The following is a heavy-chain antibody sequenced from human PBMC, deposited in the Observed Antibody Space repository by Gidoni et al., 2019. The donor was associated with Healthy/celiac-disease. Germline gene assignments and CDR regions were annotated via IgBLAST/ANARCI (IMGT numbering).Heavy chain of an antibody. J-gene: IGHJ4*02. D-gene: IGHD6-13*01. CDR1: GFTFSSYA. CDR2: ISGSGGST. Sequence: EVQLLESGGGLVQPGGSLRLSCAASGFTFSSYAMSWVRQAPGKGLEWVSAISGSGGSTYYADSVKGRFTISRDNSKNTLYLQMNSLRAEDTAVYYCAKGGVNNRSWRVPFDYWGQGTLVTVSS. V-gene: IGHV3-23*01. CDR3: AKGGVNNRSWRVPFDY.